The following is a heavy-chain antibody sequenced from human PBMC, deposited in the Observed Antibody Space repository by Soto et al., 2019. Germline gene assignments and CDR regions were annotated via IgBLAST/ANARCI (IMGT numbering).Heavy chain of an antibody. J-gene: IGHJ4*01. CDR1: GYTFSNYA. CDR2: NNAATGAT. Sequence: GASVKVSCKAFGYTFSNYALHWVRQAPGQRLEWMGCNNAATGATEYSQKFRDRVTITRDTSANTVYMEMNSLRSEDTAVYYCARGQDVGSWIIDHWG. V-gene: IGHV1-3*01. D-gene: IGHD6-13*01. CDR3: ARGQDVGSWIIDH.